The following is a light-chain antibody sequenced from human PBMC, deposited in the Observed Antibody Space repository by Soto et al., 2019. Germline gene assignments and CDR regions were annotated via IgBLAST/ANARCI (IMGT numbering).Light chain of an antibody. Sequence: EIVLTQSPGTLSLSPGERATFSCRASQSVSSSYLAWYQQKPGQAPRLLIYGASSRATGIPDRFSGSGSGTDFTLTISRLEPEDFAVYYCQQYGSSPRGFGQGTKVDIK. V-gene: IGKV3-20*01. J-gene: IGKJ1*01. CDR3: QQYGSSPRG. CDR2: GAS. CDR1: QSVSSSY.